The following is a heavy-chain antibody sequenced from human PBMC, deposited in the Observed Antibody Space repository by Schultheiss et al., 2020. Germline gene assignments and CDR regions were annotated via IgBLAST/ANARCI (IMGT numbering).Heavy chain of an antibody. D-gene: IGHD3-10*01. V-gene: IGHV4-61*08. CDR2: IYYSGST. J-gene: IGHJ3*02. CDR3: ARAYYYAKRGDAFDI. Sequence: SETLSLTCTVSGGSISSGGYYWSWIRQHPGKGLEWIGYIYYSGSTNYNPSLKSRVTISVDTSKNQFSLKLSSVTAADTAVYYCARAYYYAKRGDAFDIWGQGTMVTVSS. CDR1: GGSISSGGYY.